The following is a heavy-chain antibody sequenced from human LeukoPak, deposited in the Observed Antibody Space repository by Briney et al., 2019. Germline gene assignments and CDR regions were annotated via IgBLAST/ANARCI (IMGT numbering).Heavy chain of an antibody. CDR2: ISSSGSTI. Sequence: GGSLRLSCAASGFTFSSYEMNWVRQAPGKGLEWVSYISSSGSTIYYADSVKGRFTISRDNSKNTLYLQMNSLRAEDTAVYYCAKDLGPYSSSGLNWFDPWGQGTLVTVSS. CDR1: GFTFSSYE. J-gene: IGHJ5*02. CDR3: AKDLGPYSSSGLNWFDP. V-gene: IGHV3-48*03. D-gene: IGHD6-13*01.